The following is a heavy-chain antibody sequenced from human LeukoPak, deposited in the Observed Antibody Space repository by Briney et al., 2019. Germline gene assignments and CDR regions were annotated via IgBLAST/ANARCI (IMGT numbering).Heavy chain of an antibody. CDR1: GYTFTSYY. Sequence: ASVKVSCKASGYTFTSYYMHWVRQAPGQGLEWMGIINPSGGSTSYAQKFQGRVNMTRDMSTSTVYMELSSLRSEDTAVYYCARSRGAIAVAGTGRGAFDIWGQGTMVTVSS. CDR2: INPSGGST. CDR3: ARSRGAIAVAGTGRGAFDI. V-gene: IGHV1-46*01. D-gene: IGHD6-19*01. J-gene: IGHJ3*02.